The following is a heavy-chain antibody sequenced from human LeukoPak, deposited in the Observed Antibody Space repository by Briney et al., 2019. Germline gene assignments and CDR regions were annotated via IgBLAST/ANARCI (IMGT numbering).Heavy chain of an antibody. J-gene: IGHJ4*02. CDR3: ARDQGDY. CDR2: INTNTGDP. Sequence: ASVKVSCKASGYTFTTYAMSWVRQAPGQGLEWMGWINTNTGDPTYAQAFTGRFVFSLDTSVTTAYLQISSLKAEDTAMYYYARDQGDYWGQGTLVTVSS. V-gene: IGHV7-4-1*02. CDR1: GYTFTTYA.